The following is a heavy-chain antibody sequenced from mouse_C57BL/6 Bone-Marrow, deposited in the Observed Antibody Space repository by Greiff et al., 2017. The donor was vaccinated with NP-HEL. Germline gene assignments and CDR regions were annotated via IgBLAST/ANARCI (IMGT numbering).Heavy chain of an antibody. Sequence: QVQLQQSGPELVKPGASVKISCKASGYAFSSSWMNWVKQRPGKGLEWIGRIYPGDGDTNYNGKFKGKATLTADKSSSTAYMQLSSLTSEDSAVYFCAKSLVRGFAYWGQGTLVTVSA. V-gene: IGHV1-82*01. CDR1: GYAFSSSW. D-gene: IGHD2-10*02. CDR2: IYPGDGDT. J-gene: IGHJ3*01. CDR3: AKSLVRGFAY.